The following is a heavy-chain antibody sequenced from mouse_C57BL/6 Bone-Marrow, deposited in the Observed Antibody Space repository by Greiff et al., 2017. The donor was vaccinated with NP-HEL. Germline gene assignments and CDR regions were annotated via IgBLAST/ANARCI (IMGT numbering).Heavy chain of an antibody. CDR1: GFNIKDDY. CDR2: IDPENGDT. CDR3: RGNYSEYYAMDY. J-gene: IGHJ4*01. V-gene: IGHV14-4*01. Sequence: EVQLQESGAELVRPGASVKLSCTASGFNIKDDYMHWVKQRPEQGLEWIGWIDPENGDTEYASKFQGKATITADTSSNTAYLQLSSLTSEDTAVYYCRGNYSEYYAMDYWGQGTSVTVSS. D-gene: IGHD2-1*01.